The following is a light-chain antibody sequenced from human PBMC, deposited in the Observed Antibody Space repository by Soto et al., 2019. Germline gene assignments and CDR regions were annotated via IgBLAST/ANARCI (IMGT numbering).Light chain of an antibody. CDR1: QSLLHSNGYNY. V-gene: IGKV2-28*01. Sequence: DIVMTQSPLSLPVTPGEPASISCRSSQSLLHSNGYNYLDWYLQKPGQSPQLLIYLGSNRASGVPERLSGSGSGADFTLKISRVEAEDVGVYYCMQALQTPRYTFGQGTKLEIK. J-gene: IGKJ2*01. CDR3: MQALQTPRYT. CDR2: LGS.